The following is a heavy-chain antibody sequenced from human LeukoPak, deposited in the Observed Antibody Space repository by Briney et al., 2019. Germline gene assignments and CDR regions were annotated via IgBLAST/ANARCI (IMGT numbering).Heavy chain of an antibody. CDR1: GGSFSGYY. D-gene: IGHD6-13*01. V-gene: IGHV4-34*01. Sequence: SETLSLTCAVYGGSFSGYYWSWIRQPPGKGLEWIGEINHSGSTNYNPSLTSRVTISVDTTKNQFSLKLSSVTAADTAVYYCARVRQQLVPNYFDYWGQGTLVTVSS. CDR2: INHSGST. J-gene: IGHJ4*02. CDR3: ARVRQQLVPNYFDY.